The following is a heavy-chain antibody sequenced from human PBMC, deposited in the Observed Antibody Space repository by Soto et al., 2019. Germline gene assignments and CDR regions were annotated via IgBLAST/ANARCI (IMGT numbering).Heavy chain of an antibody. Sequence: GGSLRLSCAASGFTFSSYAMHWVRQAPGKGLEWVAVISYDGSNKYYADSVKGRFTISRDNSKNTLYLQMNSLRAEDTAVYYCARVGEQWLVRGANFDYWGQGTLVTVSS. J-gene: IGHJ4*02. CDR2: ISYDGSNK. CDR1: GFTFSSYA. D-gene: IGHD6-19*01. CDR3: ARVGEQWLVRGANFDY. V-gene: IGHV3-30-3*01.